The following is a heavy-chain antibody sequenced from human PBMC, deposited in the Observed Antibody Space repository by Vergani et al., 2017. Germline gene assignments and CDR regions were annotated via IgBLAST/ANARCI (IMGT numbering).Heavy chain of an antibody. Sequence: EVQLVESGGGLVKPGGSLRLSCAASGFTFSNAWMSWVRQAPGKGLEWVGRIKSKTDGGTTDYAAPVKGRFTISRDDSKNTLYLQMNSLKTEDTAVYYCTTDRPDGCDDFWSGYYPYYYYYMDVWGKGTTVTVS. D-gene: IGHD3-3*01. CDR3: TTDRPDGCDDFWSGYYPYYYYYMDV. V-gene: IGHV3-15*01. CDR1: GFTFSNAW. J-gene: IGHJ6*03. CDR2: IKSKTDGGTT.